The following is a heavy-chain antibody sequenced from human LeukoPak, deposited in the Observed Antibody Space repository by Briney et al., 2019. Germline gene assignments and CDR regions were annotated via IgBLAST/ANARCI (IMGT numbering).Heavy chain of an antibody. CDR1: GFTFSTYV. V-gene: IGHV3-23*01. CDR3: ATEMVSRAYYMDV. CDR2: ISGSGDRT. D-gene: IGHD2-8*01. J-gene: IGHJ6*03. Sequence: GGSLRLSCVASGFTFSTYVMRWVRQAPGKGLEWVSSISGSGDRTYYADSVKGRFTISRDNPKSTVSLQMNSLRAEDTAVYYCATEMVSRAYYMDVWGKGTTVTVSS.